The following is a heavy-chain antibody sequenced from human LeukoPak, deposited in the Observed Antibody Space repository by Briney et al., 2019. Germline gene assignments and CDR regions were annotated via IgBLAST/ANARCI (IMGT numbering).Heavy chain of an antibody. Sequence: SETLSLTCTVSGGSISSYYWSWIRQPAGKGLEWIGRIYTSGSTNYNPPLKSRVTMSVDTSKNQFSLKLSSVTAADTAVYYCARDGYSSSWKALDIWGQGTMVTVSS. J-gene: IGHJ3*02. CDR3: ARDGYSSSWKALDI. CDR2: IYTSGST. V-gene: IGHV4-4*07. CDR1: GGSISSYY. D-gene: IGHD6-13*01.